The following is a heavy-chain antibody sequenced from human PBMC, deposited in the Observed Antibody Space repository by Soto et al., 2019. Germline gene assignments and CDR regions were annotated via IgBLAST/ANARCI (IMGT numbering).Heavy chain of an antibody. CDR2: ISSSSSYI. D-gene: IGHD4-17*01. Sequence: XGSRRLSCSAAGFTFTSNSLNWVRQAPGKGLEWVSSISSSSSYIYYADSVKGRFTISRDNAKNTLYLQMNSLRAEDTAVYYCAREGVTTRYYYGMDVWGQGTTVTVSS. V-gene: IGHV3-21*01. J-gene: IGHJ6*02. CDR1: GFTFTSNS. CDR3: AREGVTTRYYYGMDV.